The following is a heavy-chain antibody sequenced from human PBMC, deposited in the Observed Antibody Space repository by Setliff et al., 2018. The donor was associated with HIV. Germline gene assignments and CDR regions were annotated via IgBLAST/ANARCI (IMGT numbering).Heavy chain of an antibody. Sequence: SETLSLTCTVSGGSSSSRSYYWGWIRQPPGKGLEWIGSIYSSGSTYYNPSLKSRVTISVDTSKNPFSLTLSSVTAADTAMYYCARERDSSGLFDYWGQGTLVTVSS. J-gene: IGHJ4*02. V-gene: IGHV4-39*07. D-gene: IGHD6-19*01. CDR3: ARERDSSGLFDY. CDR2: IYSSGST. CDR1: GGSSSSRSYY.